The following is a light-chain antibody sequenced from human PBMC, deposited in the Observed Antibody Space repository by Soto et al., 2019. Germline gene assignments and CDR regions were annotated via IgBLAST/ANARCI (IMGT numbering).Light chain of an antibody. CDR1: QSISSY. V-gene: IGKV1-39*01. CDR2: AAS. CDR3: QQSYSTPHT. Sequence: DIQMTQSPSSLYASVGDRVTITCPASQSISSYLNWYQQKPGKAPKLLIYAASSLQSGVPSRFSGSGSGTDFTLTISSLQPEDSATYYCQQSYSTPHTFGPGTKVDIK. J-gene: IGKJ3*01.